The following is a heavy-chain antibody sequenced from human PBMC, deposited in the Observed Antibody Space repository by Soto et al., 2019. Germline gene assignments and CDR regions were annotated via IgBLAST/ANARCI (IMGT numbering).Heavy chain of an antibody. CDR1: GFTFSGSA. CDR3: TRRGASPPWFDP. Sequence: PGGSLRLSCAASGFTFSGSAMHWVRQASGKGLEWVGRIRSKANSYATAYAASVKGRFTISRDDSKNTAYLQMNSLKTEDTAVYYCTRRGASPPWFDPWGQGTLVTVSS. J-gene: IGHJ5*02. CDR2: IRSKANSYAT. V-gene: IGHV3-73*01.